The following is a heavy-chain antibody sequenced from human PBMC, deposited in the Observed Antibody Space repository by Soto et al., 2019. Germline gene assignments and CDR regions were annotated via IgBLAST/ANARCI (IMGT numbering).Heavy chain of an antibody. CDR2: IIPIFGTA. D-gene: IGHD3-3*01. J-gene: IGHJ6*02. CDR3: ARESSHYDFWSGYYKGPRYYYYYYGMDV. Sequence: GASVKVSCEASGGTFRSYAISWARRAPGQWLEWMGGIIPIFGTANYAQKFLGRVTITADKSTSTAYMELSSLRSEDKAVYYCARESSHYDFWSGYYKGPRYYYYYYGMDVWGQGTTVTV. CDR1: GGTFRSYA. V-gene: IGHV1-69*06.